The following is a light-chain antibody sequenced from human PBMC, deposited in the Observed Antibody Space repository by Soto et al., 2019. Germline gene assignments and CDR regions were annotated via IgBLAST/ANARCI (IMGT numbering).Light chain of an antibody. CDR2: AVS. CDR1: QSTNTY. Sequence: DIEVTQYKSSLSASVVDRVTITCRPSQSTNTYLNWYQQKPGKAPKLLIYAVSNLQSGVPSRFSGSGSGTDFILTISSLQPEDFATYYCQQSYILPITFGQGTRLEI. J-gene: IGKJ5*01. V-gene: IGKV1-39*01. CDR3: QQSYILPIT.